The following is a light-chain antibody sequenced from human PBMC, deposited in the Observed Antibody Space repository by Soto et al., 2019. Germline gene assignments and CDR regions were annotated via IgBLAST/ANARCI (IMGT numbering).Light chain of an antibody. CDR2: DAS. CDR1: QSISSW. J-gene: IGKJ2*01. CDR3: QQYNSYQYT. V-gene: IGKV1-5*01. Sequence: DIQMTQSPSTLSASVGDRVTITCRASQSISSWLAWYQQKPGKAPKLLIYDASSLESGVPSRFSGSGSETECTLTISSLQPYDFATYYCQQYNSYQYTFGQGTKLEIK.